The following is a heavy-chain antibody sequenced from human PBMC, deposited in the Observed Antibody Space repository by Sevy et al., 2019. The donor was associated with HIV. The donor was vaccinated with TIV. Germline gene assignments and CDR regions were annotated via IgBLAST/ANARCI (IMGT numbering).Heavy chain of an antibody. CDR1: GYTFTSYG. CDR2: ISAYNGNT. D-gene: IGHD3-22*01. V-gene: IGHV1-18*04. Sequence: ASVKVSFKASGYTFTSYGISWVRQAPGQGLEWMGWISAYNGNTNYAQKLQGRVTMTTDTSTSTAYMELRSLRSDDTAVYYCARGVYYDSSGSKYYYYYGMDVWGQGTTVTVSS. J-gene: IGHJ6*02. CDR3: ARGVYYDSSGSKYYYYYGMDV.